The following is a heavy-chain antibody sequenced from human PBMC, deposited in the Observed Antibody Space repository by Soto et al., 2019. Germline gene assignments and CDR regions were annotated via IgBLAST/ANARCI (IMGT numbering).Heavy chain of an antibody. J-gene: IGHJ4*02. CDR2: IYYSGST. CDR1: GGYISSYY. D-gene: IGHD6-13*01. CDR3: ARHGEHSSSWYFDF. Sequence: SETLSLTCTVAGGYISSYYWSWIRQPPGKGLEWIGYIYYSGSTNYNPSLKSRVTISVDTSKNQFSLKLSSVTAAATAVYYCARHGEHSSSWYFDFWGQGTLVTVSS. V-gene: IGHV4-59*08.